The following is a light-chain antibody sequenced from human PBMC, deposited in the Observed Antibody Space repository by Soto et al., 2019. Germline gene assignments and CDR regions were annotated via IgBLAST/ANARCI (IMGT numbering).Light chain of an antibody. V-gene: IGKV3-11*01. Sequence: EIVLTHSPPPLSLSPGDKAILSSRPIQSISSALAWYQQKPGQAPRLLIYDASDRATGIPARFSGSRSGTDFTLTISSLEPEDFAVYYCQQRSDWLTFGGGTRVEIK. CDR3: QQRSDWLT. CDR2: DAS. J-gene: IGKJ4*01. CDR1: QSISSA.